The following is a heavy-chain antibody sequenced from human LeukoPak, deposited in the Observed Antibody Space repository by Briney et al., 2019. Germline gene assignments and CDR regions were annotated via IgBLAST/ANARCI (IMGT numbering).Heavy chain of an antibody. V-gene: IGHV3-48*02. CDR3: ARASYYVFWSGYCSDYYYYMDV. J-gene: IGHJ6*03. CDR2: ISSSSSTI. D-gene: IGHD3-3*01. Sequence: GGSLRLSCAASGFTFSSYSMNWVRQAPGKGLEWVSYISSSSSTIYYADSVKGRFTISRDNAKNSLYLQMNSLRDEDTAVYYCARASYYVFWSGYCSDYYYYMDVWGKGTTVTVSS. CDR1: GFTFSSYS.